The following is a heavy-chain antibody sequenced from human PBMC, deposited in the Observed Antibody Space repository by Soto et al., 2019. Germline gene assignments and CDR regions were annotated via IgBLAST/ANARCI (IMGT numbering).Heavy chain of an antibody. CDR2: INAYNGHT. Sequence: ASVKVSCKASGYTFTSYGISWVRQAPGQGLEWMGWINAYNGHTNYAQNLQGRVTMTTDTSTSTAYMELRSLRSDDTAVYYCARYITIFGVVIRGEYYFDYWGQGTPVTVSS. D-gene: IGHD3-3*01. J-gene: IGHJ4*02. CDR3: ARYITIFGVVIRGEYYFDY. CDR1: GYTFTSYG. V-gene: IGHV1-18*01.